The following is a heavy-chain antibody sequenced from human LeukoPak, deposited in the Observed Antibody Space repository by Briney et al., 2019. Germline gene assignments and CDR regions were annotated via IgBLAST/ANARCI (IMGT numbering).Heavy chain of an antibody. D-gene: IGHD5-24*01. V-gene: IGHV4-59*01. CDR3: ARDRGDGYIHYFDY. Sequence: SETLSLTRTVSGGSLSSYYWSWLRQPPGKGLEGIGYIYYSGSTNYNPSLKSRVTISVDPSKNQFSLKLSSVTAADTAVYYCARDRGDGYIHYFDYWGQGTLVTVSS. CDR1: GGSLSSYY. CDR2: IYYSGST. J-gene: IGHJ4*02.